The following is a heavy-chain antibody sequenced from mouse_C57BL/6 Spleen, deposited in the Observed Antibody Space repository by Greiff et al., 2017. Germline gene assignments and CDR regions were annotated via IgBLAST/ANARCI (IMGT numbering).Heavy chain of an antibody. CDR2: ISYDGSN. V-gene: IGHV3-6*01. CDR1: GYSITSGYY. CDR3: AREEDGYYAMDY. Sequence: DVKLQESGPGLVKPSQSLSLTCSVTGYSITSGYYWNWIRQFPGNKLEWMGYISYDGSNNYNPSLKNRISITRDTSKNQFFLKLNSVTTEDTATYYCAREEDGYYAMDYWGQGTSVTVSS. D-gene: IGHD2-3*01. J-gene: IGHJ4*01.